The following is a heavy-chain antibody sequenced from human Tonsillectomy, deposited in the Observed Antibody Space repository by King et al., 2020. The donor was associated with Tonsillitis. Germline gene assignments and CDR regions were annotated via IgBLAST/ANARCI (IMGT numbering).Heavy chain of an antibody. CDR2: ISGSGLST. CDR3: AKTPWYYGSGSDY. J-gene: IGHJ4*02. V-gene: IGHV3-23*04. D-gene: IGHD3-10*01. Sequence: DVQLVESGGGLVQRGGSLRLSCAASGFTFSSFAMSWVRQTPGKGLEWVSGISGSGLSTYYADSVKGRFTISRDNSKNTLCLQMNSLRAEDTAIYYCAKTPWYYGSGSDYWGQGTLVTVSS. CDR1: GFTFSSFA.